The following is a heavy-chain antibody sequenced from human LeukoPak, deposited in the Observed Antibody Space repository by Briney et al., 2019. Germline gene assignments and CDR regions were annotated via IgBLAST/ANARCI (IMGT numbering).Heavy chain of an antibody. CDR2: IYYSGST. D-gene: IGHD3-10*01. CDR3: ARGFLSPFDY. CDR1: GGSISSYY. J-gene: IGHJ4*02. V-gene: IGHV4-59*01. Sequence: PSETLSLTCTVSGGSISSYYWSWIRQPPGKGLEWIGYIYYSGSTIYNPSLKSRVTISVDTSKNQFSLKLSSVTAADTAVYYCARGFLSPFDYWGQGTLVTVSS.